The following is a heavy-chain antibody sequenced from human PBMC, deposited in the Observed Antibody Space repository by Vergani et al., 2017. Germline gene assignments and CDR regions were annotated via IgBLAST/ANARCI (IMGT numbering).Heavy chain of an antibody. CDR2: VYWNDDE. CDR1: GFSLTTGGEG. CDR3: VHRLGYFDWDGAYDV. V-gene: IGHV2-5*01. J-gene: IGHJ3*01. Sequence: HTTLRESGPTLVKPTQTLTLICTFSGFSLTTGGEGVGWIRPPPGRALEWLAFVYWNDDERYSPSLKSRVTITKDTSKNEVIPKMATMDPVDTATYYCVHRLGYFDWDGAYDVWGPGTMVTVSS. D-gene: IGHD3-9*01.